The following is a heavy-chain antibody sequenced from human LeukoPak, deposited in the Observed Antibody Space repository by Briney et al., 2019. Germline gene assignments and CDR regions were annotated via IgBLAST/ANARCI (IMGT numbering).Heavy chain of an antibody. V-gene: IGHV1-8*01. CDR2: MNPNSGNT. CDR3: ARIRSGAILYHYMDV. Sequence: GASVKVSCKASGYTFTSYDINWVRQATGQGLEWMGWMNPNSGNTGYAQKFQGRVTMARNTSISTAYMELSSLRSEDTAVYYCARIRSGAILYHYMDVWGKGTTVTVSS. CDR1: GYTFTSYD. J-gene: IGHJ6*03. D-gene: IGHD2-15*01.